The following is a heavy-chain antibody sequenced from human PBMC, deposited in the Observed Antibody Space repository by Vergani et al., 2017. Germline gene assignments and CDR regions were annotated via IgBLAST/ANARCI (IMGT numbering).Heavy chain of an antibody. J-gene: IGHJ6*03. CDR1: GGSISSGGYY. CDR3: ARSTGGVIAARISYYYYYMDV. V-gene: IGHV4-31*03. Sequence: QVQLQESGPGLVKPSQTLSLTCTVSGGSISSGGYYWSWIRQHPGKGLEWIGEINHSGSTNYNPSLKSRVTISVDTSKNQFSLKLSSVTAADTAVYYCARSTGGVIAARISYYYYYMDVWGKGTTVTVSS. D-gene: IGHD6-6*01. CDR2: INHSGST.